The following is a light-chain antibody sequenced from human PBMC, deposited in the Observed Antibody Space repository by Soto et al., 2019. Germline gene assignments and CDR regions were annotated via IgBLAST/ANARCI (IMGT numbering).Light chain of an antibody. J-gene: IGKJ1*01. CDR3: QQSYSSPET. CDR1: QSISNY. CDR2: AAS. V-gene: IGKV1-39*01. Sequence: DIQMTQSPSSLSASVGDRVTITCRASQSISNYLNWYQQKPGKAPKLLIYAASSLQGGVPPRFSGSGSGTAFTLTISSLQPEDFATYYCQQSYSSPETFGQGTKV.